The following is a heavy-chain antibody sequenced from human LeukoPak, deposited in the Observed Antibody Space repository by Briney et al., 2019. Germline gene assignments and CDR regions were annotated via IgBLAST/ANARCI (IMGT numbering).Heavy chain of an antibody. CDR2: IYPDDSDT. V-gene: IGHV5-51*01. CDR3: ARHCSAASCYSSYYFEY. D-gene: IGHD2-15*01. J-gene: IGHJ4*02. Sequence: GESLKISCKGSGXRFTNYWIGWVRQMPGKGLEWMGIIYPDDSDTRYSPSFQGQVTISADKSISTAYLQSNSLKASDTAIYYCARHCSAASCYSSYYFEYWGQGTLVTVSS. CDR1: GXRFTNYW.